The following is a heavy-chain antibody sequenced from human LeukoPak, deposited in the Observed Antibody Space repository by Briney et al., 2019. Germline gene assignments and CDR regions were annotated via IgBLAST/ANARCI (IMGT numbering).Heavy chain of an antibody. CDR3: AKWNGDFLTGYYLDD. Sequence: GGSLRLSCAASGFTFNRYGMHWVRQAPGKELECVALISDDGRKKFYADSVQDRFTISRDDSKNTVYLQMSSLRAEDTAMYYCAKWNGDFLTGYYLDDWGQGTLVTVSS. J-gene: IGHJ4*02. D-gene: IGHD3-9*01. CDR2: ISDDGRKK. CDR1: GFTFNRYG. V-gene: IGHV3-30*18.